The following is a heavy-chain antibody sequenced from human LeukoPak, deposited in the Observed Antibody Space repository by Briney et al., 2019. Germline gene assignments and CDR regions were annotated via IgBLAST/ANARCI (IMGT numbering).Heavy chain of an antibody. Sequence: SLTLHSATPRLTLHSYGMHWVRQAPRKGLEWVAVIWYDGSNKYYADPVKGRFTISRDNSKNTLYLQMNSLRAEDTAVYYCARGRLVAAAELFDYWGQATLVTVSS. J-gene: IGHJ4*02. CDR2: IWYDGSNK. D-gene: IGHD6-13*01. CDR1: RLTLHSYG. V-gene: IGHV3-33*01. CDR3: ARGRLVAAAELFDY.